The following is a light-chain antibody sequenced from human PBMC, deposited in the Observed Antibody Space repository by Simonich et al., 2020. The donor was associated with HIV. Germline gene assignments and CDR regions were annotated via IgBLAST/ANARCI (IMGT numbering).Light chain of an antibody. CDR1: QSISSW. CDR3: QQYYSTPT. Sequence: DIQMTQSPSTLSASVGDRVTITCRASQSISSWLAWYQQKPGKAPKLLIYAASRLESGGPSRFSGSGSGTDYTLTISSLQPEDFAAYYCQQYYSTPTFGGGTKVEIK. CDR2: AAS. V-gene: IGKV1-NL1*01. J-gene: IGKJ4*01.